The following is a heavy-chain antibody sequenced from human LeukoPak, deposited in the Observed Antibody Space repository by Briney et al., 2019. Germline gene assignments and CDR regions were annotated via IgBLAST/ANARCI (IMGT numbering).Heavy chain of an antibody. V-gene: IGHV3-23*01. J-gene: IGHJ5*01. Sequence: GGSLRLSCAASGFTFSSYAVTWVRQAPGKGLEWVSPMSGSGGRTYYCDSVEGRFTISRDNSKDTLYLQMNSLRAEDTALYYCAKGPYYGSSRDGFDSWGQGTLVTVSS. CDR2: MSGSGGRT. CDR1: GFTFSSYA. D-gene: IGHD3-22*01. CDR3: AKGPYYGSSRDGFDS.